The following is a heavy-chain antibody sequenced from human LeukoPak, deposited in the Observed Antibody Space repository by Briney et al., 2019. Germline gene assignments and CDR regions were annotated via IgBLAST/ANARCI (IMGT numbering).Heavy chain of an antibody. CDR2: ISGSGGST. J-gene: IGHJ4*02. V-gene: IGHV3-23*01. CDR3: AKVWTAYSDDYFDY. CDR1: GFTFSSYA. D-gene: IGHD3/OR15-3a*01. Sequence: GRSLRLSCAASGFTFSSYAMHRVRQAPGKGLECVSSISGSGGSTNHADSVKGRFTISRDNSKNTLYLQMNSLRAEDTAVYYCAKVWTAYSDDYFDYWGQGTLVTVSS.